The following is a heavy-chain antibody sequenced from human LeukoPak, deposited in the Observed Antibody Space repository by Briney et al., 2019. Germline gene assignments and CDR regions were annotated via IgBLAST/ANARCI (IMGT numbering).Heavy chain of an antibody. CDR3: ARDQVGYCSSTSCYRNYYYGMDV. Sequence: PGGSLRLSCAASGFAVSSNYMSWVRQAPGKGLEWVSVIYSGGGTYYADSVKGRFTISRDNSKNTLYLQMNSLRAEDTAVYYCARDQVGYCSSTSCYRNYYYGMDVWGQGTTVTVSS. CDR1: GFAVSSNY. V-gene: IGHV3-53*01. J-gene: IGHJ6*02. D-gene: IGHD2-2*01. CDR2: IYSGGGT.